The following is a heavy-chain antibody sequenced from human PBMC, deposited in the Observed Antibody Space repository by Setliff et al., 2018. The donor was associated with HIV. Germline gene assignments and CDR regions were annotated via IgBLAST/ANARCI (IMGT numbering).Heavy chain of an antibody. CDR1: GFAFSDFS. J-gene: IGHJ6*02. D-gene: IGHD1-20*01. V-gene: IGHV3-7*01. CDR3: ARDPGRYNGMDV. CDR2: IKNDGSEK. Sequence: GGSLRLSCAASGFAFSDFSMSWVRQAPGKGLEWVAKIKNDGSEKYYVDSVEGRFTISRDNAKNSLYLEMNSLTVEDTALYYCARDPGRYNGMDVWGQGTTVTVSS.